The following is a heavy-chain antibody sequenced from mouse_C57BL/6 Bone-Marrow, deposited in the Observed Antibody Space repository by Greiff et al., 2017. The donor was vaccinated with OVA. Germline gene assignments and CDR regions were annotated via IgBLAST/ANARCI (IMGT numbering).Heavy chain of an antibody. D-gene: IGHD3-1*01. CDR3: AGSGYPWYFDV. CDR1: GYSFTSYW. V-gene: IGHV1-72*01. CDR2: IDPNCGGT. Sequence: VKLQQPGAELVKPGASVKLSCKASGYSFTSYWMHWVKQRPGRGLEWIGRIDPNCGGTKYNEKFQSKATLTVDKPSSTAYMQISSLTSEDSAVYYCAGSGYPWYFDVWGTGTTVTVSS. J-gene: IGHJ1*03.